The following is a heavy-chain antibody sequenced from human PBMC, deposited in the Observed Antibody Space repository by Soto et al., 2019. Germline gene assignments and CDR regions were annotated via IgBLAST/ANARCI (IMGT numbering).Heavy chain of an antibody. V-gene: IGHV1-18*01. CDR1: GYTFASYG. D-gene: IGHD6-19*01. J-gene: IGHJ4*02. CDR2: ISGYNGNT. Sequence: ASVKVSCKASGYTFASYGISWVRQAPGQGLEWLAWISGYNGNTHYAQKLQGRVTLTTDTSTSTAYMELRSLRSDDTAVYYCARGVAGSFDYWGQGTLVTVSS. CDR3: ARGVAGSFDY.